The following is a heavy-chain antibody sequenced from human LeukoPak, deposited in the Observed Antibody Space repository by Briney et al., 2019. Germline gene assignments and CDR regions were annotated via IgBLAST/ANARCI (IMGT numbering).Heavy chain of an antibody. CDR3: ARVLSGRTVWSPYYYYMDV. Sequence: AASVKVSCKASGGTFSNFGFTWVRQAPGQGLEWMGGIIPFFAIINYAERFQGRVTISADESTTTAYMELSNLRSEDTAVYYCARVLSGRTVWSPYYYYMDVWGKGTTVTISS. D-gene: IGHD2-8*02. V-gene: IGHV1-69*13. CDR1: GGTFSNFG. J-gene: IGHJ6*03. CDR2: IIPFFAII.